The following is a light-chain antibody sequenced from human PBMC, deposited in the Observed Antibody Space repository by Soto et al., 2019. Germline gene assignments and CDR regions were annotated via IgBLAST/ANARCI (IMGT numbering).Light chain of an antibody. CDR3: SSYVGTNSYV. V-gene: IGLV2-8*01. CDR1: SSDVGGYDY. CDR2: EAS. Sequence: QSALTQPPSASGSPGQSVTISCTGTSSDVGGYDYVSWYKQHPGKAPKLMIYEASKRPSGVPDRFSGSKSGNTAALTVSGLQAEDEADYYCSSYVGTNSYVFGTGTKVTVL. J-gene: IGLJ1*01.